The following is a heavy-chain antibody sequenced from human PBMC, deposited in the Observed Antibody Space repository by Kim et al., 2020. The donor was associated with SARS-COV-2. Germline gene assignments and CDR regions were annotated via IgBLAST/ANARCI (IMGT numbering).Heavy chain of an antibody. Sequence: PSLKSRVTISVDTSKNQFSLKLSSVTAADTAVYYCARVTATYDSSGYHGSWGQGTLVTVSS. D-gene: IGHD3-22*01. J-gene: IGHJ4*02. CDR3: ARVTATYDSSGYHGS. V-gene: IGHV4-31*02.